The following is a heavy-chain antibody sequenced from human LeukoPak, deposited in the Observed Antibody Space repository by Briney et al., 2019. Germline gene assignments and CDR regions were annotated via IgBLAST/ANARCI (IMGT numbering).Heavy chain of an antibody. V-gene: IGHV4-34*01. D-gene: IGHD6-6*01. CDR3: ARVRAARLDY. CDR2: INHSGST. J-gene: IGHJ4*02. Sequence: PSETLSLTCAVYGGSFSGYYWSWIRQPPGKGLEWIGEINHSGSTNYNPSLESRVTISVDTSKNQFSLKLSSVTAADTAVYYCARVRAARLDYWGQGTLVTVSS. CDR1: GGSFSGYY.